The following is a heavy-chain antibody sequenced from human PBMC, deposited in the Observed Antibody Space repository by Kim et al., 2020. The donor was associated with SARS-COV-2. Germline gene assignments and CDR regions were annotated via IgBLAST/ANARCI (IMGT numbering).Heavy chain of an antibody. J-gene: IGHJ4*01. CDR3: VRDCDDFWCFCYF. CDR2: ISTYNGNS. V-gene: IGHV1-18*04. Sequence: ASVKVSCKTSGYTFTDFGISWVRQAPGQGPEWMGWISTYNGNSHFAPKFKDRVTLTTDTSTTTAYMELKSLRSDDTAVYFCVRDCDDFWCFCYF. D-gene: IGHD3-3*01. CDR1: GYTFTDFG.